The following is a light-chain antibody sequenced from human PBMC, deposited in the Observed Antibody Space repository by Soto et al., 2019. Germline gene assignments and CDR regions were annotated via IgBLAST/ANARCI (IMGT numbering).Light chain of an antibody. J-gene: IGKJ2*01. CDR3: QQYNSYPPYT. V-gene: IGKV1-5*01. CDR2: DAS. Sequence: DIQMTQSPSTLSASVGDRVTITCRASQSISSWLAWYQQKPGKAPKLLIYDASSLESGVPSRFSGSGSGTEFTLTISSLQPDDFATYDCQQYNSYPPYTFGQGTKLEIK. CDR1: QSISSW.